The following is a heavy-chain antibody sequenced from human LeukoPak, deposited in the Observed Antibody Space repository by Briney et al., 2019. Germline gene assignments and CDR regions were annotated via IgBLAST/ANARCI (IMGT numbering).Heavy chain of an antibody. D-gene: IGHD3-16*02. J-gene: IGHJ3*02. Sequence: SETLSLTCAVYGGSFSGYYWSWIRQPPGKGLEWIGEINHSGSTNYNPSLKSRVTISVDTSKNQFSLKLSSVTAADTAVYYCARGRDDYAWGSYRHGAFDIWGQGTMVTVSS. CDR3: ARGRDDYAWGSYRHGAFDI. CDR1: GGSFSGYY. V-gene: IGHV4-34*01. CDR2: INHSGST.